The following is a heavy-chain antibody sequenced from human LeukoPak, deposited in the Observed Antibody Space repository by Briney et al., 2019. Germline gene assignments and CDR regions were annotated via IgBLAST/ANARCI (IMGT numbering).Heavy chain of an antibody. Sequence: GGSLRLSCAASGFTFDDYAMHWVRQAPGKGLEWVSLISGDGGSTYYADSVKGRFTISRDSARRSLFLQMNSLRDEDTAVYYCARDIHWAFDYWGQGTLVTVSS. CDR3: ARDIHWAFDY. D-gene: IGHD7-27*01. V-gene: IGHV3-43*02. CDR1: GFTFDDYA. CDR2: ISGDGGST. J-gene: IGHJ4*02.